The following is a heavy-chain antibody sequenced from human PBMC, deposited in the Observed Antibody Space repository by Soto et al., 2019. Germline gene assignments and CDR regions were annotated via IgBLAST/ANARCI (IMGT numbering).Heavy chain of an antibody. Sequence: SETLSLTCAVYCGSFSGYYWSWIRQPPGKGLEWIGEINHSGSTNYNPSLKSRVTISVDTSKNQFSLKLSSVTAADTAVYYCARGGKVVVAATEVNAFDIWGQGTMVTVSS. J-gene: IGHJ3*02. CDR1: CGSFSGYY. V-gene: IGHV4-34*01. D-gene: IGHD2-15*01. CDR3: ARGGKVVVAATEVNAFDI. CDR2: INHSGST.